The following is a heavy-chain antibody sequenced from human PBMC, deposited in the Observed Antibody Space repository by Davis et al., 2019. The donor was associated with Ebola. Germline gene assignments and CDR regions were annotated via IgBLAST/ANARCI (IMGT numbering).Heavy chain of an antibody. CDR2: IYYSGST. CDR3: ARARGIAVAGTGGYYFDY. CDR1: GGSISSYY. Sequence: MPSETLSLTCTASGGSISSYYWSWIRQPPGKGLEWIGYIYYSGSTNYNPSLKSRVTISVDKSKNQFSLKLSSVTAADTAVYYCARARGIAVAGTGGYYFDYWGQGTMVTVSS. J-gene: IGHJ4*03. V-gene: IGHV4-59*12. D-gene: IGHD6-19*01.